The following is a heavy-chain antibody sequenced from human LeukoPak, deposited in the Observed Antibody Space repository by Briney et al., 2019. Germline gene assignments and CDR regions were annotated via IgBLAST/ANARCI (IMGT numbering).Heavy chain of an antibody. Sequence: PGGSLRLSCAASGFTFSSYEMNWVRQAPGKGLEWVSYISSSGSTIYYADSVKGRFTISRDNAKNSLYLQMNSLRAEDTAVYYCARDPGDIVVVVAATHYFDYWGQGTLVTVSS. D-gene: IGHD2-15*01. CDR1: GFTFSSYE. J-gene: IGHJ4*02. CDR3: ARDPGDIVVVVAATHYFDY. CDR2: ISSSGSTI. V-gene: IGHV3-48*03.